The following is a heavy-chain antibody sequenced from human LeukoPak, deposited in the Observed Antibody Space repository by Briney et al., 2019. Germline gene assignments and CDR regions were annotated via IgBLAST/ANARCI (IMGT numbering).Heavy chain of an antibody. CDR3: ARFRKQLGLDC. D-gene: IGHD6-13*01. V-gene: IGHV3-30*03. J-gene: IGHJ4*02. Sequence: GGSLRLSCAASGFTFSSYGMHWVRQAPGKGLEWVAVISYDGSNKYYADSVKGRFTISRDNSKNTLYLQMNSLRAEDTAVYYCARFRKQLGLDCWGQGTLVTVSS. CDR2: ISYDGSNK. CDR1: GFTFSSYG.